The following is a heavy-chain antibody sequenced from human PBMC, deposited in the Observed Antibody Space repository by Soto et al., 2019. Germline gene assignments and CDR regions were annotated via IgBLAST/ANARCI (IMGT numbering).Heavy chain of an antibody. D-gene: IGHD6-13*01. J-gene: IGHJ5*02. V-gene: IGHV1-8*01. CDR2: MNPNSGNT. Sequence: ASVKVSCKASGYTFTSYDLNWVRQATGQGLEWMGWMNPNSGNTGYAQKFQGRVTMTRNTPMSTAYMELSSLRSDDTAVYYCARDRGSSWNRNWFDPWGQGTLVTVSS. CDR3: ARDRGSSWNRNWFDP. CDR1: GYTFTSYD.